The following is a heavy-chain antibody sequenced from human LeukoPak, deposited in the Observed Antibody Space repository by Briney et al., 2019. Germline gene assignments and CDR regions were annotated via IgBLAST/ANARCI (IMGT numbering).Heavy chain of an antibody. CDR2: INEDGSAK. D-gene: IGHD3-10*01. J-gene: IGHJ3*02. CDR1: GFTFSTYW. V-gene: IGHV3-7*01. CDR3: ARDVYDSGRGAFDI. Sequence: GGSLRLSCAASGFTFSTYWMSWVRQAPGKGLEWVANINEDGSAKYYVDSVKGRFTISRDNAKNSLFLQMNSLRAEDTAVYYCARDVYDSGRGAFDILGQGTMVTVSS.